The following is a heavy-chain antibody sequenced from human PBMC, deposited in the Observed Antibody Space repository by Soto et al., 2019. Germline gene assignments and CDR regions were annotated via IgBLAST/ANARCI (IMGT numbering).Heavy chain of an antibody. CDR1: GFTFSNFD. J-gene: IGHJ6*02. Sequence: GESLKISCATSGFTFSNFDMHWVRQVPGKGLEWVSAIGAARDPYYLGPVKGRFTISRENAKNSVYLQMNDLRAGDSAVYYCARPYTGRLPRRADYYHAMDVWGQGTTVTVSS. V-gene: IGHV3-13*05. CDR3: ARPYTGRLPRRADYYHAMDV. D-gene: IGHD2-2*02. CDR2: IGAARDP.